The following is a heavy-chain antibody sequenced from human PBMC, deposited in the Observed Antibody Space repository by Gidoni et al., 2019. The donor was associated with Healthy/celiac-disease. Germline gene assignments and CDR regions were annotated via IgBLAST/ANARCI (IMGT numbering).Heavy chain of an antibody. Sequence: EVQLVESGGGLVQPGGSLRLSCAASGFTFSRYWMSWVRQAPGKGLEWVANIKQDGSEKYYVDSVKGRFTIPRDNAKNSLYLQMNSLRAEDTAVYYCARTYYYDSSGYCLVPWGQGTLVTVSS. V-gene: IGHV3-7*01. CDR3: ARTYYYDSSGYCLVP. CDR1: GFTFSRYW. J-gene: IGHJ5*02. CDR2: IKQDGSEK. D-gene: IGHD3-22*01.